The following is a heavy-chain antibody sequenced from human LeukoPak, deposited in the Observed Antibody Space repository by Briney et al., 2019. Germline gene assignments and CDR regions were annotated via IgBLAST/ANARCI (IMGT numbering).Heavy chain of an antibody. V-gene: IGHV1-69*06. CDR2: IIPIFGTA. Sequence: SVKVSCKASGGTFSSYAISWVRQAPGQGLEWMGGIIPIFGTANYAQKFQGRVTITADKSTSTAYMELSSLRSEDTAVYYCARGFQTVAGYYYYYMDVWGKGTTVTVSS. CDR1: GGTFSSYA. J-gene: IGHJ6*03. CDR3: ARGFQTVAGYYYYYMDV. D-gene: IGHD6-19*01.